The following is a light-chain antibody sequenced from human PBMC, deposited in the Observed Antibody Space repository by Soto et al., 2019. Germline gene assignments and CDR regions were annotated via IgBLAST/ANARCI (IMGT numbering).Light chain of an antibody. J-gene: IGKJ1*01. Sequence: DIQMIQFPSSLSASLGDSVTLTFRASQSISSYLNWYQQKPGKAPKLLIYDASRFQSGVPSRFTGSGSGTDFTLTISSLQPEDSATYYCQQIYSVPWTFGPGTKVDTK. CDR3: QQIYSVPWT. CDR2: DAS. CDR1: QSISSY. V-gene: IGKV1-39*01.